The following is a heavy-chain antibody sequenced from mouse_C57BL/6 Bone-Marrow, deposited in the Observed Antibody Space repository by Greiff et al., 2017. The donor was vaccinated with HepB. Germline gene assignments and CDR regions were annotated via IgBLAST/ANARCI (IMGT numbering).Heavy chain of an antibody. D-gene: IGHD2-5*01. J-gene: IGHJ4*01. CDR2: ISSGGDYI. CDR1: GFTFSSYA. CDR3: TRVYYSNYYAMDY. V-gene: IGHV5-9-1*02. Sequence: EVQGVESGEGLVKPGGSLKLSCAASGFTFSSYAISWVRQTPEKRLEWVAYISSGGDYIYYADTVKGRFTISRDNARNTLYLQMSSLKSEDTAMYYCTRVYYSNYYAMDYWGQGTSVTVSS.